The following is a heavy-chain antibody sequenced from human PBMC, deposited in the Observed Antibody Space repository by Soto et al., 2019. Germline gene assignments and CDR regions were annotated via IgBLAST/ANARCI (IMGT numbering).Heavy chain of an antibody. CDR1: GGSISSGGYS. J-gene: IGHJ5*02. V-gene: IGHV4-30-2*01. Sequence: QLQLQESGSGLVKPSQTLSLTCAVSGGSISSGGYSWSWLRQPPGKGLEWIGYNYHSGTTYYNPSLKSPVTISVDRSKIQFSLKLSSVTAADAAVYYCAVRIAARPLGSWGQGTLVTVSS. CDR2: NYHSGTT. D-gene: IGHD6-6*01. CDR3: AVRIAARPLGS.